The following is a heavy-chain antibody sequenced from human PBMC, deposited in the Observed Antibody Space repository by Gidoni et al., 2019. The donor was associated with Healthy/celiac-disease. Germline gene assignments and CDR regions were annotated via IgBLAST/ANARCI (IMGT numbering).Heavy chain of an antibody. CDR3: ASGQIAAAGYYYYYMDV. CDR2: INHSGST. D-gene: IGHD6-13*01. V-gene: IGHV4-34*01. Sequence: QVQLQQWGAGLLKPSETLSLTCAVSGGSFSGYYWSWIRQPPGKGLEWIGEINHSGSTNYNPSLKSRVTISVDTSKNQFSLKLSSVTAADTAVYYCASGQIAAAGYYYYYMDVWGKGTTVTVSS. CDR1: GGSFSGYY. J-gene: IGHJ6*03.